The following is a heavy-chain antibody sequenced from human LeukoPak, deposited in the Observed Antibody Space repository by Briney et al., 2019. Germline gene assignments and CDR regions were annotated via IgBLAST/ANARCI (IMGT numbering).Heavy chain of an antibody. Sequence: PSETLSLTCTVSGGSISSSSYYWGWIRQPPGKGLEWIGSFYYSGSTYYNPSLKSRVTISVDTSKNQFSLKLSSVTAADTAVYYCARDKSGGNDYWGQGTLVTVSS. D-gene: IGHD3-3*01. V-gene: IGHV4-39*07. CDR1: GGSISSSSYY. J-gene: IGHJ4*02. CDR2: FYYSGST. CDR3: ARDKSGGNDY.